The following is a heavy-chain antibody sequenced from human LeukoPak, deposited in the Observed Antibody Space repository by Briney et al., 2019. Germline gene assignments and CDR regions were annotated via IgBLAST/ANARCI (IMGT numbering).Heavy chain of an antibody. V-gene: IGHV4-34*01. D-gene: IGHD2/OR15-2a*01. J-gene: IGHJ4*02. CDR2: INHSGST. Sequence: SETLSLTCAVHGGSFSGYYWSWIRQPPGKGMEWIGEINHSGSTNYNPSLNSRVTISVDTSKNQLSLKLSSVTAAETAVYSCARYYRPAYSFDYWGQGTLVTVSS. CDR1: GGSFSGYY. CDR3: ARYYRPAYSFDY.